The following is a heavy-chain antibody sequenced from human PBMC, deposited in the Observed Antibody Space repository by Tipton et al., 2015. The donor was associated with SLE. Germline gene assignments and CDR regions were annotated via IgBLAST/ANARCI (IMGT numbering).Heavy chain of an antibody. J-gene: IGHJ4*02. D-gene: IGHD2-21*02. CDR3: ARSGEQLVHGVVTASYFDY. CDR2: ISYDGSNK. Sequence: SLRLSCAASGFTFSSYAMHWVRQAPGKGLEWVTLISYDGSNKYYADSVKGRFTISRDNSKNTVYLQMNSLRTEDTAVYYCARSGEQLVHGVVTASYFDYWGQGTLVTVSS. V-gene: IGHV3-30-3*01. CDR1: GFTFSSYA.